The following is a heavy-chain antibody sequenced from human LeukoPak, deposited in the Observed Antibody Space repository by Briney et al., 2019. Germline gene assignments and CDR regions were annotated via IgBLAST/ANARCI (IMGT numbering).Heavy chain of an antibody. V-gene: IGHV3-53*01. CDR1: GFTFGDYV. CDR2: IYSGGST. D-gene: IGHD3-10*01. J-gene: IGHJ4*02. Sequence: GGSLRLSCTASGFTFGDYVLNWFRQTPGKGLEWVSVIYSGGSTYYADSVKGRFTISRDNSKNTLYLQMNSLRAEDTAVYYCARDLGLSGDYWGQGTLVTVSS. CDR3: ARDLGLSGDY.